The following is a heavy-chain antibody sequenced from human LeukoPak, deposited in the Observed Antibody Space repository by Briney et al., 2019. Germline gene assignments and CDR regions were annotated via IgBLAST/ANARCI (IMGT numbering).Heavy chain of an antibody. Sequence: PSETLSLTCTVSGGSISSYYWSWLRQPPGKGLEWLGYIYYSGSTNYNPSLKSRVTISVDTSKNQFSLKLSSVTAADTAVYYCARGGCSSTSCPGAYYYYMDFWGKGTTVTVSS. D-gene: IGHD2-2*01. CDR2: IYYSGST. CDR3: ARGGCSSTSCPGAYYYYMDF. CDR1: GGSISSYY. V-gene: IGHV4-59*01. J-gene: IGHJ6*03.